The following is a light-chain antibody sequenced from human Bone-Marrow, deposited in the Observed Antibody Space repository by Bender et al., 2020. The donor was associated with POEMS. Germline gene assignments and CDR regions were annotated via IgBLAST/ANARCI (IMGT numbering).Light chain of an antibody. CDR2: RNN. Sequence: QSVLTQPPSASGTPGQRVTISCSGSSSNIGSYYVYWYRQFPGTAPKLLIYRNNQRPSGVPDRFSGSRSGTSASLAISGLQSEDEADYYCAVWDDSLNGWVFGGGTKLTVL. J-gene: IGLJ3*02. CDR1: SSNIGSYY. CDR3: AVWDDSLNGWV. V-gene: IGLV1-47*01.